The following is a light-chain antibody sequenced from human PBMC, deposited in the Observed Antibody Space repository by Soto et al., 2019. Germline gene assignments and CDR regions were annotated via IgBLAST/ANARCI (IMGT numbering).Light chain of an antibody. CDR3: MQGTHWPRWT. Sequence: DVVMTQSPLSLPVSLGQPASISCRSSQSLVYSDGNTYLSWFQQRPGQSPRRLIYKVSNRDSGVPDRFSGSGSGTDFILKISRVEAEDVGIYYCMQGTHWPRWTFGQGSKVEIQ. CDR2: KVS. V-gene: IGKV2-30*01. J-gene: IGKJ1*01. CDR1: QSLVYSDGNTY.